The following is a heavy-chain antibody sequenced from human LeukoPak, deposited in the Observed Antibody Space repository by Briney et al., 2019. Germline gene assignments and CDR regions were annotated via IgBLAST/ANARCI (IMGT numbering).Heavy chain of an antibody. CDR3: AKDDVEMATIGDAFDI. D-gene: IGHD5-24*01. CDR2: ISGSGGST. V-gene: IGHV3-23*01. Sequence: GGSLRLSCAASGFTFSSYAMSWVRQAPGKGLEWVSAISGSGGSTYYADSVKGRFTISRDNSKNTLYLQMNSLRAEDTAVYYCAKDDVEMATIGDAFDIWGQGTMVTVSS. J-gene: IGHJ3*02. CDR1: GFTFSSYA.